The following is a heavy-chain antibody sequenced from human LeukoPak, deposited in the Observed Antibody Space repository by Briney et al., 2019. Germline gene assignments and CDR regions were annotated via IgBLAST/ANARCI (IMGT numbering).Heavy chain of an antibody. J-gene: IGHJ4*02. CDR2: VYYSGST. V-gene: IGHV4-59*01. Sequence: SATLSLTCAVYGGSFSGYYWSWIRQPPGKGLEWIGYVYYSGSTEYNPSLRSRVTISLEMSKHQFSLNLTSVTAADTAVYYCASNTGTVFDYWGQGALVTVSS. CDR1: GGSFSGYY. D-gene: IGHD7-27*01. CDR3: ASNTGTVFDY.